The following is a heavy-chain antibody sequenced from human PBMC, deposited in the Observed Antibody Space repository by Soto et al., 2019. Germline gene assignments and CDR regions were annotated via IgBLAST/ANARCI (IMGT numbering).Heavy chain of an antibody. V-gene: IGHV3-30*18. CDR2: ISYDGSNK. CDR3: AKAPDYSNYEVDRFYYYGMDV. D-gene: IGHD4-4*01. J-gene: IGHJ6*02. Sequence: QVQLVESGGGVVQPGRSLRLSCAASGFTFSSYGMHWVRQAPGKGLEWVAVISYDGSNKYYADSVKGRFTISRDNSKNTLYLQMNSLRAEDTAVYYCAKAPDYSNYEVDRFYYYGMDVWGQGTTVTVSS. CDR1: GFTFSSYG.